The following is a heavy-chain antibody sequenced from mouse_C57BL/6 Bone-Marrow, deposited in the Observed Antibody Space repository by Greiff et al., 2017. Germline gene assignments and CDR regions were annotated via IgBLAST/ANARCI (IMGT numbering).Heavy chain of an antibody. CDR3: AHYYEDY. CDR1: GYAFSSYW. Sequence: QVQLQQSGAELVKPGASVKMSCKASGYAFSSYWMTWVKQRPGQGLEWIGGIYPGDGGTNYNGKFKGKATLTADTSSSTAYMQLSSLTSEDSAVYFSAHYYEDYGHQGTTLTVPS. V-gene: IGHV1-82*01. D-gene: IGHD1-2*01. J-gene: IGHJ2*01. CDR2: IYPGDGGT.